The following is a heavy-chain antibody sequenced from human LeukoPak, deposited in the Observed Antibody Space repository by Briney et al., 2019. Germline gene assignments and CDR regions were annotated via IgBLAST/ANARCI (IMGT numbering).Heavy chain of an antibody. CDR1: GGXISSHNW. CDR2: IYHSGST. CDR3: ARGDIPNWFDP. V-gene: IGHV4-4*02. Sequence: SGTLSLTCAVSGGXISSHNWWSWVRQPPGKGLEWIWEIYHSGSTHYNPPLRSRVTISVDKSKNQFSLQLSSVTAADTAFYYCARGDIPNWFDPWGQGTLVTVSS. J-gene: IGHJ5*02. D-gene: IGHD2-15*01.